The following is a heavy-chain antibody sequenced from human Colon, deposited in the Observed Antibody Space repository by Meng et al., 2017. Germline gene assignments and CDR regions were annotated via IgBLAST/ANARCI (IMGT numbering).Heavy chain of an antibody. D-gene: IGHD2-15*01. CDR1: AGPFSGYY. CDR2: INHSGDT. CDR3: SSLLTLDY. V-gene: IGHV4-34*02. J-gene: IGHJ4*02. Sequence: QVPLQQWGPGLWKPSETLTLTCAINAGPFSGYYGSWIRQAPGKGLEWIGEINHSGDTHYNPSLKTLVSMSFDTSKKQFSLHLSSVNAADTAVYYCSSLLTLDYWGPGTLVTVSS.